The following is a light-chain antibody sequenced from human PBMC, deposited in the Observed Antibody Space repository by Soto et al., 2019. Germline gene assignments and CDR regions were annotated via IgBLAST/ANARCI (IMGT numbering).Light chain of an antibody. CDR1: QDITNY. V-gene: IGKV1-33*01. J-gene: IGKJ5*01. CDR2: DAS. CDR3: QHYDHLPIT. Sequence: DIQMTQSPSSLSASVGDRVTITCQASQDITNYLNWYQQKPGRAPRLLLYDASSLETGVPSRFSGSGSGTDFTLTISCLQPEDVATYYCQHYDHLPITFGQGTRLEIK.